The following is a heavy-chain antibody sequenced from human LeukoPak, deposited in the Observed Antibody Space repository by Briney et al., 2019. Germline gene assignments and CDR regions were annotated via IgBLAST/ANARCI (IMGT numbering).Heavy chain of an antibody. CDR3: ARPYGSGSYRY. J-gene: IGHJ4*02. Sequence: SETLSLTCAVYGGSFSGYYWSWIRQPPGKGLEWIGEINHSGGTNYNPSLKSRVTISVDTSKNQFSLKLSSVTAADTAVYYCARPYGSGSYRYWGQGTLVTVSS. D-gene: IGHD3-10*01. CDR2: INHSGGT. V-gene: IGHV4-34*01. CDR1: GGSFSGYY.